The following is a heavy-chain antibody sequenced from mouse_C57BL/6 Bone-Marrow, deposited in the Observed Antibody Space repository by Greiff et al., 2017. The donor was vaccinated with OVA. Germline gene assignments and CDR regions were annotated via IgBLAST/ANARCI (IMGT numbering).Heavy chain of an antibody. Sequence: EVQLQQSGAELVRPGSSVKMSCKTSGYTFTSYGIHWVKQRPGQGLEWIGYIYLGSGCTEYNEKFKGKATLTSDTSSSTAYMQLSSLTSEDSEIACWASDETVGGDYWGQGTSVTVSS. D-gene: IGHD4-1*01. J-gene: IGHJ4*01. CDR3: ASDETVGGDY. V-gene: IGHV1-58*01. CDR1: GYTFTSYG. CDR2: IYLGSGCT.